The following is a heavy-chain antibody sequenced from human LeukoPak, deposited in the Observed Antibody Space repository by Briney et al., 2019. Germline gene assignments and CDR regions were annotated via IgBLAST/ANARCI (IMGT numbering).Heavy chain of an antibody. Sequence: SETLSLTCTVSGGSISNFYWSWVRQPPGKGLEWIGYVFYDGGTRYAASLESRVTISLDTSKNQFSLKLSSVTAADTAVYYCASRSGWYLDYWGQGTLVTVSS. CDR2: VFYDGGT. D-gene: IGHD6-19*01. J-gene: IGHJ4*02. V-gene: IGHV4-59*12. CDR1: GGSISNFY. CDR3: ASRSGWYLDY.